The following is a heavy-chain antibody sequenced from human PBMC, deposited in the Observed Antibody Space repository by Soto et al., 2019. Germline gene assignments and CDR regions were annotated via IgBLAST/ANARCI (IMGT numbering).Heavy chain of an antibody. CDR3: ARTVIGGFDY. CDR1: GGSISSDY. V-gene: IGHV4-59*01. CDR2: IYYSGST. Sequence: QVKLQESGPGLVKRSETLSLTCTVSGGSISSDYWSWIRQPPGKGLEWIAYIYYSGSTNYNPSLKSRVAISGDTSKNQFSLKLSSVTAADTAVYYCARTVIGGFDYWGQGTLVTVSS. D-gene: IGHD3-16*02. J-gene: IGHJ4*02.